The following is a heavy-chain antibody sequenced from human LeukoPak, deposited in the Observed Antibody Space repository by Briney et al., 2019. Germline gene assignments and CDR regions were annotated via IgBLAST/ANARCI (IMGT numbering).Heavy chain of an antibody. D-gene: IGHD3-10*01. CDR1: GYSFTSYW. CDR3: ARSEQSYYYGSGSRYYYYYYYMDV. J-gene: IGHJ6*03. V-gene: IGHV5-51*01. Sequence: VEPLKISCKGSGYSFTSYWIAWVRQIPGKGLEWMGIIYPGESDTRYSPSFQGQVTISADKSISTAYLQWSSLKASDTAMYYCARSEQSYYYGSGSRYYYYYYYMDVWGKGTTVTVSS. CDR2: IYPGESDT.